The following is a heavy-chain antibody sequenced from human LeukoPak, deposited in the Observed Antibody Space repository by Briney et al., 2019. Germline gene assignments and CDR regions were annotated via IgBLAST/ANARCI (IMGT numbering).Heavy chain of an antibody. CDR3: VTDQGRAATV. CDR2: INQDGSDK. CDR1: GFTFSTFW. V-gene: IGHV3-7*01. J-gene: IGHJ4*02. Sequence: GGSLRLSCAAPGFTFSTFWMHWVRQAPGKGLEWVANINQDGSDKKYVDSVKGRFTISRDNAKDSLYLQMNILRAEDTAVYYCVTDQGRAATVWDQGTLVTVSS. D-gene: IGHD2-15*01.